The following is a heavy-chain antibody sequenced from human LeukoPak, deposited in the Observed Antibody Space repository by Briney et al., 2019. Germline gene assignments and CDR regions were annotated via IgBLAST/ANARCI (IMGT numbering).Heavy chain of an antibody. CDR1: GFTFSSSW. D-gene: IGHD1-26*01. V-gene: IGHV3-7*01. J-gene: IGHJ4*02. Sequence: TGGSLRLSCAASGFTFSSSWMTWVRQAPGKGLEWVASIREDGSEKTSVDSVKGRFTISRDNAKNTLYLQMNSLRAEDTAVYYCARDKVVGATHFDYWGQGTLVTVSS. CDR2: IREDGSEK. CDR3: ARDKVVGATHFDY.